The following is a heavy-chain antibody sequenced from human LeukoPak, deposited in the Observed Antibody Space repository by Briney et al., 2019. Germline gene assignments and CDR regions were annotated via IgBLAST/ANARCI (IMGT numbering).Heavy chain of an antibody. Sequence: GGSLRLSCAASGFTLSSYAMSWVRQAPGKGLEWVSAISGSGGSTCYADSVKGRFTFSRDNSKNTLYLQMNSLRAEDTAVYYCAKDLYCTNGVCYGLDYWGQGTLVTVSS. J-gene: IGHJ4*02. CDR2: ISGSGGST. CDR3: AKDLYCTNGVCYGLDY. D-gene: IGHD2-8*01. V-gene: IGHV3-23*01. CDR1: GFTLSSYA.